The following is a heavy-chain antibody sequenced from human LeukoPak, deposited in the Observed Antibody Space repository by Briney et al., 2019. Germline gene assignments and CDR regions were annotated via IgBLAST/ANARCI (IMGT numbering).Heavy chain of an antibody. CDR3: ARDGDHGGGSQH. V-gene: IGHV3-74*01. J-gene: IGHJ1*01. CDR1: GFTFSSYW. D-gene: IGHD7-27*01. CDR2: INSDGSST. Sequence: GGSLRLSCAASGFTFSSYWMHWVRQAPGKGLAWVSRINSDGSSTSYADSVKGRFSISRDNSKNTLYLQMNSLRAEDAAVYYCARDGDHGGGSQHWGQGTLVTVSS.